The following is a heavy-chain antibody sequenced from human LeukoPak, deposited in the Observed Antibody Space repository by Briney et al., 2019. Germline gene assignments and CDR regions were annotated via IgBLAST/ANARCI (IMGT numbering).Heavy chain of an antibody. CDR3: ARGATSHWYFDL. Sequence: GGSLRLSCAASGFTVSSNYLSWVRQAPGKGREWVSVIYSGGSTYYADSVKGRFTISRDNSKNTLYLQMNSLRAEDMAVYYCARGATSHWYFDLWGRGTLVTVSS. CDR1: GFTVSSNY. V-gene: IGHV3-66*01. D-gene: IGHD1-26*01. J-gene: IGHJ2*01. CDR2: IYSGGST.